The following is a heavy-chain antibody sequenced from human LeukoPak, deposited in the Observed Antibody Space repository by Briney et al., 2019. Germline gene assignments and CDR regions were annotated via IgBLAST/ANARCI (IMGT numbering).Heavy chain of an antibody. V-gene: IGHV3-23*01. CDR1: GFTFSSYA. J-gene: IGHJ5*02. Sequence: GGSLRLSCAASGFTFSSYAMSWVRQAPGKGLEWVSTFSGSGGRTYYVDSVKGRFTISRDNSKNTLYLQMNSLRAEDTAAYYCAKVRGSYWFDPWGQGTLVTVSS. D-gene: IGHD1-26*01. CDR3: AKVRGSYWFDP. CDR2: FSGSGGRT.